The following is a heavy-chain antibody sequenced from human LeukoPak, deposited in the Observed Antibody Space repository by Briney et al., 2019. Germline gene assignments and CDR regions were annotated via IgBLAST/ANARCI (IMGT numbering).Heavy chain of an antibody. CDR1: GFAFSSYA. J-gene: IGHJ4*02. Sequence: PGGSLRLSCAASGFAFSSYAMSWVRQAPGKGLEWVGRIKSKTDGGTTDYAAPVKGRFTISRDDSKNTLYLQMNSLKTEDTAVYYCTTDRRTTVTTTWGQGTLVTVSS. D-gene: IGHD4-17*01. CDR2: IKSKTDGGTT. V-gene: IGHV3-15*01. CDR3: TTDRRTTVTTT.